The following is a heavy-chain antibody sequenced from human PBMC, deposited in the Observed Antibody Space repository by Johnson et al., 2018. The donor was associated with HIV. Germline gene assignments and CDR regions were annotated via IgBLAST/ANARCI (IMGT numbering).Heavy chain of an antibody. D-gene: IGHD3-22*01. CDR3: AKDSRMIVVVQGAFDV. V-gene: IGHV3-30-3*01. CDR2: ISYDGSNK. CDR1: GFTFSSYA. J-gene: IGHJ3*01. Sequence: VQLVESGGGVARPGGSLRLSCAASGFTFSSYAMHWVRQAPGKGLEWVAVISYDGSNKYYADSVKGRFTISRDKAKNSLYLQMNSLRTEDTALYYCAKDSRMIVVVQGAFDVGGQGTTVTVSS.